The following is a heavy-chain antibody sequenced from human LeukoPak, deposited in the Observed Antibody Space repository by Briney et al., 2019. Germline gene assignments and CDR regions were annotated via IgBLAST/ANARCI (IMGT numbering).Heavy chain of an antibody. D-gene: IGHD3-10*01. CDR3: ARDPGRFGELSAFDI. CDR2: IYYSGST. CDR1: GGSISSYY. Sequence: SETLSLTCTVSGGSISSYYWSWIRQPPGKGLEWIGYIYYSGSTNYNPSLKSRVTISVDTSKNQFSLKLSSVTAADTAVYYFARDPGRFGELSAFDIWGQGTMVTVSS. J-gene: IGHJ3*02. V-gene: IGHV4-59*01.